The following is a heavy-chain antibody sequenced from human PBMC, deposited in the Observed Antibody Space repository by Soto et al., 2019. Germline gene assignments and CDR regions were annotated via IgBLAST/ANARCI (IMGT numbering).Heavy chain of an antibody. CDR1: GGSFSGYY. J-gene: IGHJ4*02. V-gene: IGHV4-34*01. CDR3: ARGGLTTVPPLT. D-gene: IGHD4-17*01. CDR2: INRSGST. Sequence: QLQQWGAGLLNPSETLSLTCAVYGGSFSGYYYYGIRQPPGKGLEWIGEINRSGSTNYNPSHKRRVNISVDTSKNQFSLTLSSVTAADTAIYYCARGGLTTVPPLTWGQGTLVTVSS.